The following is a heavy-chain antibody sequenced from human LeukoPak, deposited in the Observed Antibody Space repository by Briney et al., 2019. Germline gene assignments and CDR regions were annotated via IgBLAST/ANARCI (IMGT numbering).Heavy chain of an antibody. D-gene: IGHD2-2*01. CDR2: INHSGST. Sequence: SETLSLTCAIYGGSFSGYSWSWIRQPPGKGLEWIGEINHSGSTYYNPSLKSRATISVDTSKNQFSLKLNSVTAADTAVYYCARGEPAYCSSNSCSYDYWGQGTLVTVSS. J-gene: IGHJ4*02. CDR3: ARGEPAYCSSNSCSYDY. V-gene: IGHV4-34*01. CDR1: GGSFSGYS.